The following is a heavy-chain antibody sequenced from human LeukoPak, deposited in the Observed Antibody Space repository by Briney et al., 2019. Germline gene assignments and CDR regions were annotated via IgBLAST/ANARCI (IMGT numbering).Heavy chain of an antibody. CDR1: GFTFTNYW. CDR2: INSDGSNT. V-gene: IGHV3-74*01. J-gene: IGHJ6*02. CDR3: AKDGTAAITSYYGMDV. D-gene: IGHD2-2*02. Sequence: PGGSLRLSCAASGFTFTNYWMHWVRHAPGKGLVWVSRINSDGSNTTYADSVKGRFTISRDNSKNTLYLQMNSLRAEDTAVYYCAKDGTAAITSYYGMDVWGQGTTVTVSS.